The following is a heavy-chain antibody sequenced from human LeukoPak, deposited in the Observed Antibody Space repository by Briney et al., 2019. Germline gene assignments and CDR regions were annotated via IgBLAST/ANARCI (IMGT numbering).Heavy chain of an antibody. CDR1: GYTFTSYG. D-gene: IGHD3-9*01. CDR3: AREGALYYDILTGCLDY. CDR2: ISAYNGNT. J-gene: IGHJ4*02. V-gene: IGHV1-18*01. Sequence: ASVKVSCKASGYTFTSYGISWVRQAPGQGLEWMGWISAYNGNTNYAQKLQGRVTMTTDTSTSTAYMELSSLRSEDTAVYYCAREGALYYDILTGCLDYWGQGILVTVSS.